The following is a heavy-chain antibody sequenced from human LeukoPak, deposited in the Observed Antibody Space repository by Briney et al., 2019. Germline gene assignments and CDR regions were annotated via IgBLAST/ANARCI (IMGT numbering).Heavy chain of an antibody. J-gene: IGHJ2*01. D-gene: IGHD3-16*01. V-gene: IGHV3-30*14. CDR1: GFTFSSYA. CDR2: ISYDGSNK. CDR3: VRDRGGDGNWYFDL. Sequence: PGGSLRLSCAASGFTFSSYAMHGVRQAPGKGLEGVAVISYDGSNKYYADSVKGRFTISRDNSKNTLYLQMNSLRDEDTAVYYCVRDRGGDGNWYFDLWGRGTLVTVSS.